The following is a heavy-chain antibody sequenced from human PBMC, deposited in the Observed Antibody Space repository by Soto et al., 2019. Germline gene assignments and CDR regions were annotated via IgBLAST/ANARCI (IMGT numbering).Heavy chain of an antibody. CDR2: IKSITDGGTT. CDR1: GITFSNAW. Sequence: GGYLRLSCAASGITFSNAWMTWVRQAPGKGLEWVGRIKSITDGGTTDYAAPVKGRFTILRDDSKDTLYLQMNNLRTEDTAVYQCTTDFFFLIIRRPPRSTLFPYRRSSDL. V-gene: IGHV3-15*01. D-gene: IGHD4-17*01. CDR3: TTDFFFLIIRRPPRSTLFPYRRSSDL. J-gene: IGHJ2*01.